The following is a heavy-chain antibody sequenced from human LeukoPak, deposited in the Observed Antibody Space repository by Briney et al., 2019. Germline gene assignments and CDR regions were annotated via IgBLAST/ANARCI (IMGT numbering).Heavy chain of an antibody. J-gene: IGHJ4*02. D-gene: IGHD5-18*01. V-gene: IGHV1-8*03. Sequence: GASVKVSCKASGYTFTSYDINWVRQATGQGLEWMGWMNPNSGNTGYAQKFQGRVTITRNTSISTAYMELSSLKSEDTAEYYCARGAVTGAMVFFDYWGQGTLVTVSS. CDR2: MNPNSGNT. CDR3: ARGAVTGAMVFFDY. CDR1: GYTFTSYD.